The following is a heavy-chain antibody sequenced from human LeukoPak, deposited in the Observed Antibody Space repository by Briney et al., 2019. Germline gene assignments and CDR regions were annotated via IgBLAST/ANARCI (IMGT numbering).Heavy chain of an antibody. CDR2: IFYSGST. CDR3: VRRIKSYGDYAHFDY. J-gene: IGHJ4*02. CDR1: GGSISSGSCF. D-gene: IGHD4-17*01. V-gene: IGHV4-39*01. Sequence: SETLSLTCTVSGGSISSGSCFWDWIRQPPGKGLEWIGSIFYSGSTYYNPSLKSRVTISVDTSKNQFSLRLSSVTAADTAVYYRVRRIKSYGDYAHFDYWGQGTLVTVSS.